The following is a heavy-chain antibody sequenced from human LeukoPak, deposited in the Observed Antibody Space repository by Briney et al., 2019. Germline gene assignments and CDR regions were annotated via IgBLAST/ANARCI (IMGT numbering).Heavy chain of an antibody. CDR1: GYSISSGYY. D-gene: IGHD3-10*01. J-gene: IGHJ6*03. CDR2: IYHSGRT. Sequence: SETLSLTCTVSGYSISSGYYWGWIRQPPGKGLEWIGIIYHSGRTDYNPSLKSRVTISEDTSKNQFSLKLSSVTAADTAVYYCARRKWDYGSGSYFPSYYYYYMDVWGKGTTVTISS. V-gene: IGHV4-38-2*02. CDR3: ARRKWDYGSGSYFPSYYYYYMDV.